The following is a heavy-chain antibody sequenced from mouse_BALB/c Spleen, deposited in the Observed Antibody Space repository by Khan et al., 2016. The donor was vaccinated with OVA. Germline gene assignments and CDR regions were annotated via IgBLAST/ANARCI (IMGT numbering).Heavy chain of an antibody. D-gene: IGHD2-2*01. CDR3: TRHGYVAWFTY. CDR2: IDPFSGGT. Sequence: VQLKQSGPELMKPGASVKISCKASGYSFTSYYIHWVKESHGKSLEWIGYIDPFSGGTTYNQKFKGKATLTVDKSSSAAYIHLSNLTSEDSSVYYCTRHGYVAWFTYWGQGTLVTVSA. J-gene: IGHJ3*01. V-gene: IGHV1S135*01. CDR1: GYSFTSYY.